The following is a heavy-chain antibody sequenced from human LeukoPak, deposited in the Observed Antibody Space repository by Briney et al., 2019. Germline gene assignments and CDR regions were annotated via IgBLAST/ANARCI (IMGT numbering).Heavy chain of an antibody. V-gene: IGHV4-59*01. CDR2: ITYSGST. J-gene: IGHJ3*02. Sequence: PSETLSLTCTVSGGSISSYYWSWIRQPPGKGLEWMGDITYSGSTDYNPSLKSRVTITLDTSKSQFSLRLSSVTAADTAVYYCARETRLHSGSYSNDAFDIWGQGTMVTVSS. CDR1: GGSISSYY. D-gene: IGHD1-26*01. CDR3: ARETRLHSGSYSNDAFDI.